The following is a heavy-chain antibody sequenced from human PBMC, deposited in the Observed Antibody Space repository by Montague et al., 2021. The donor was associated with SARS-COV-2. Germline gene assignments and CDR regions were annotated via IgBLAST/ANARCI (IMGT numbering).Heavy chain of an antibody. Sequence: PALVKPTQTLTLNCAFSGFSLSSTGVGVGWLRQPPGKSLEWLTLIYWDDDKRYNPSLSSRLAITKDTSKNQAVLTLTNLNAADTATYYCAHTNATGAWPIDYWGQGTLVTVSS. J-gene: IGHJ4*02. V-gene: IGHV2-5*02. CDR1: GFSLSSTGVG. CDR3: AHTNATGAWPIDY. CDR2: IYWDDDK. D-gene: IGHD1-14*01.